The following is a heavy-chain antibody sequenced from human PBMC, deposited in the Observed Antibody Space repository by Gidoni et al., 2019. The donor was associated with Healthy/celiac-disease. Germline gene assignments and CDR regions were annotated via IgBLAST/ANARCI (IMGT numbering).Heavy chain of an antibody. CDR3: ARDVTMIVVVISPLGGFDY. CDR2: IYHSGST. CDR1: GYSISSGYY. J-gene: IGHJ4*02. Sequence: QVQLQESGPGLVKPSETLSLTCTVSGYSISSGYYWGWIRQPPGKGLEWLGSIYHSGSTYYNPSLKSRVTISVDTSKNQFSLKLSSVTAADTAVYYCARDVTMIVVVISPLGGFDYWGQGTLVTVSS. D-gene: IGHD3-22*01. V-gene: IGHV4-38-2*02.